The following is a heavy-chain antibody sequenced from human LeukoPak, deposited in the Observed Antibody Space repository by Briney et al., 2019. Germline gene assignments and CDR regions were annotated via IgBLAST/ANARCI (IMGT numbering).Heavy chain of an antibody. CDR2: ISSSGSIT. CDR3: ARDLKASGSYDY. J-gene: IGHJ4*02. Sequence: GGSLRLSCAASGFTFSTYRMNWVRQAPGKGLECVSYISSSGSITYYADSVKGRFTISRDNAKNSLYLQMNSLRDEDTAVYYCARDLKASGSYDYWGQGTLVTVSS. V-gene: IGHV3-48*02. D-gene: IGHD3-10*01. CDR1: GFTFSTYR.